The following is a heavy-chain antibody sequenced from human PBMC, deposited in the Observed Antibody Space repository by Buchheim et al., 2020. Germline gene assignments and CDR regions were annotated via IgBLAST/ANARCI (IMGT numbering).Heavy chain of an antibody. CDR1: GFTFSSYA. Sequence: QVQLVESGGGVVQPGRSLRLSCAASGFTFSSYAMHWVRQAPGKGLEWVAVISFDGSNQYYVDSVKGRFTISRDNSENSLYLQMNSLRREDTAMYYCATKRGYRYGDDAFDVWGQGT. CDR3: ATKRGYRYGDDAFDV. CDR2: ISFDGSNQ. D-gene: IGHD5-18*01. V-gene: IGHV3-30*04. J-gene: IGHJ3*01.